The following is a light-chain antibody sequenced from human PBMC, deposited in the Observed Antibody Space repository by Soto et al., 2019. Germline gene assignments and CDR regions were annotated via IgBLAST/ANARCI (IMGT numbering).Light chain of an antibody. V-gene: IGLV1-44*01. CDR1: SSNIGSNT. CDR2: SND. J-gene: IGLJ3*02. CDR3: AAWDDSLNGVA. Sequence: QSVLTQPPSASGTPGRRVTISCSGSSSNIGSNTVSWYQQFPGTAPKLLIYSNDQQPSGVPDRFSGSKSGTSASLGSSGLQSEDEAYYYCAAWDDSLNGVAFGGGTKLTVL.